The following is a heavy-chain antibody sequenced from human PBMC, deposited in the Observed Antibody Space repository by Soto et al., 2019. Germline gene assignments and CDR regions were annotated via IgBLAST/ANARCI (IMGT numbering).Heavy chain of an antibody. CDR2: IDYRGRT. CDR1: VASILRYGYY. CDR3: ARDNRDYRTRHNWFDP. D-gene: IGHD4-17*01. Sequence: QVQVQESGPGLVKPSQTLSLICTVSVASILRYGYYWSWIRQHPGQGLEWLGYIDYRGRTYYNPSLKSRVIISVDASKNQLALKLSAVTAAYTAVYYCARDNRDYRTRHNWFDPWGQGTLVTVSS. V-gene: IGHV4-31*03. J-gene: IGHJ5*02.